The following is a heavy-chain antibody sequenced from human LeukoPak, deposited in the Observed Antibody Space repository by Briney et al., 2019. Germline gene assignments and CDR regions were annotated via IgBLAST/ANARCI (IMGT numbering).Heavy chain of an antibody. CDR3: ARIAGASDY. D-gene: IGHD1-26*01. V-gene: IGHV4-39*01. J-gene: IGHJ4*02. Sequence: SETLSLTCTVSGGSISSSSYYWGWIRQPPGKGLEWIGSIYYSGSTYYNPSLKSRVTISVDTSKNQFSLKLSSVTAADTAVYYCARIAGASDYWGQGTLVTVSS. CDR2: IYYSGST. CDR1: GGSISSSSYY.